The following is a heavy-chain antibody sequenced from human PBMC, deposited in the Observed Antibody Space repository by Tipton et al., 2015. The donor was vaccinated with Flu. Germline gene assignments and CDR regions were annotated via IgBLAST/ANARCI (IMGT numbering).Heavy chain of an antibody. D-gene: IGHD4-17*01. J-gene: IGHJ4*02. CDR3: ARARDGAPIDY. CDR1: GGSISSYY. Sequence: TLSLTCTVSGGSISSYYWSWIRQPPGKGLEWIGYIYYSGSTNYNPSLKSRVTISVDTSKNQFSLKLSSVTAAETAVYYCARARDGAPIDYWGQGTLVTVSS. CDR2: IYYSGST. V-gene: IGHV4-59*01.